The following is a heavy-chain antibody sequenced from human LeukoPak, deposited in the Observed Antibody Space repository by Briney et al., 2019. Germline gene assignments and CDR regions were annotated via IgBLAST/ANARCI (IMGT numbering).Heavy chain of an antibody. Sequence: SETLSLTCTVSGGSISSGGYYWSWIRQHPGKGLEWIGYIYYSGSTYYNPSLKSRVTISVDTSKNQFSLKLSSVTAADTAVYYCTRVLWAACCGSYLDSWGQGTLVTVSS. CDR2: IYYSGST. V-gene: IGHV4-31*03. J-gene: IGHJ4*02. CDR3: TRVLWAACCGSYLDS. CDR1: GGSISSGGYY. D-gene: IGHD2-21*01.